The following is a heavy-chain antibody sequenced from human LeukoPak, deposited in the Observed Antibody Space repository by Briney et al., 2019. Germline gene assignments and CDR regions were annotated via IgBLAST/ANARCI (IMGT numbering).Heavy chain of an antibody. CDR1: GDTVSSTSGA. J-gene: IGHJ5*01. Sequence: SQTLSLTCAISGDTVSSTSGAWNWIRQSPSRGFEWLGRTYYRSKWFNDYAVSVKSRLTFSPATSKNQVSLQLNSVIPEDTAVYYCARERINSFDSWGQGTLVTVSS. CDR2: TYYRSKWFN. V-gene: IGHV6-1*01. CDR3: ARERINSFDS.